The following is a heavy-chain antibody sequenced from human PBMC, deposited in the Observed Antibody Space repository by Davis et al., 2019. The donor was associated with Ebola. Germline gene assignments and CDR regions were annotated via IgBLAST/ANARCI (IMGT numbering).Heavy chain of an antibody. CDR3: ARALRSHYIVVVVAAKKNNWFDP. D-gene: IGHD2-15*01. CDR1: GYTFTGYY. CDR2: INPNSGGT. J-gene: IGHJ5*02. V-gene: IGHV1-2*04. Sequence: ASVKVSCKASGYTFTGYYMHWVRQAPGQGLEWMGWINPNSGGTNYAQKFQGWVTMTRDTSISTAYMELSSLRSEDTAVYYCARALRSHYIVVVVAAKKNNWFDPWGQGTLVTVSS.